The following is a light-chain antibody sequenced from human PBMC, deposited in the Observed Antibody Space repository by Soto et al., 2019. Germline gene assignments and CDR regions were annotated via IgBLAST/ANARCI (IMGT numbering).Light chain of an antibody. CDR3: QQYGGSPRT. CDR2: DAS. Sequence: EIVLTQSPGTLSLSPGERATLSCRARQSGSNNYVAWYQQKPGQAPRLLIFDASNRATGIPDRFSGSGSGTDFTLTISRLEPEDFAVYYCQQYGGSPRTFGQGTKVDIK. CDR1: QSGSNNY. V-gene: IGKV3-20*01. J-gene: IGKJ1*01.